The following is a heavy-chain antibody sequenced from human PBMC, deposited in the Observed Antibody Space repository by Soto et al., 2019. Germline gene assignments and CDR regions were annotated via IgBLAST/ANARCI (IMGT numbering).Heavy chain of an antibody. CDR2: ISAYNGNT. J-gene: IGHJ5*02. D-gene: IGHD1-26*01. CDR3: ARVRALYSGSYNP. Sequence: QVQLVQSGAEVKKPGASMKVSCKTSGYTFTDYGINWVRQAPGQGLEWMGWISAYNGNTNYAQKFQGRVTMTTDTSTSTAYMDLRSLRFDDTAVYYCARVRALYSGSYNPWGQGTLVTVSS. V-gene: IGHV1-18*01. CDR1: GYTFTDYG.